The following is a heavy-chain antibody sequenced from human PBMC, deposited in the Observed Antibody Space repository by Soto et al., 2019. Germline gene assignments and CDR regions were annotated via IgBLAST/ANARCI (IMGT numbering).Heavy chain of an antibody. D-gene: IGHD3-3*01. V-gene: IGHV5-51*01. J-gene: IGHJ6*03. CDR1: GYSFTSYW. CDR3: ARHLRYDFWSGYQDYYYYYYMDV. CDR2: IYPGDSDT. Sequence: GESLKISCKGSGYSFTSYWIGWVRQMPGKGLEWMGIIYPGDSDTRYSPSFQGQVTISADKSISTAYLQWSSLKASDTAMYYCARHLRYDFWSGYQDYYYYYYMDVWGKGTTVTVSS.